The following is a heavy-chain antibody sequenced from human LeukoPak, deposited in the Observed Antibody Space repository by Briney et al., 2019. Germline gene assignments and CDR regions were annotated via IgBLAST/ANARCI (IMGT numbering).Heavy chain of an antibody. Sequence: ASVKVSCKASGYTFTSYDINWVRQAPGQGLEWMGWMNPNSGNTGYAQKFQGRVTITRNTSISTAYMELSSLRSEDTAVYYCARGQGIVGATDWFDPWGQGTLVTVSS. J-gene: IGHJ5*02. CDR1: GYTFTSYD. CDR3: ARGQGIVGATDWFDP. D-gene: IGHD1-26*01. CDR2: MNPNSGNT. V-gene: IGHV1-8*03.